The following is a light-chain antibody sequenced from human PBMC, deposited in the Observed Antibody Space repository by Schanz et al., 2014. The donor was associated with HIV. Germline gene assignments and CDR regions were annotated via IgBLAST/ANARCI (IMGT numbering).Light chain of an antibody. CDR2: VAS. Sequence: DIQMTQSPSSLSASVGDRVTITCRASQTISNYLIWLQQRPGSAPEVLIYVASTLQSGVPSRFSGSGSGTDFTLTINSLQPEDFATYFCQQSYITPWTFGQGTKVEIK. J-gene: IGKJ1*01. CDR1: QTISNY. CDR3: QQSYITPWT. V-gene: IGKV1-39*01.